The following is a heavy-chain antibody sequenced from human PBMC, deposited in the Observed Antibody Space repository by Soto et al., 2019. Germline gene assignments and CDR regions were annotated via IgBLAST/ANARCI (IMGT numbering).Heavy chain of an antibody. CDR3: XXXXXXXXXXXXXXFDL. CDR1: GFTFSSYA. Sequence: QVQLVESGGGVVQPGRSLRLSCAASGFTFSSYAMXXXXXXXXXXXXXXXVISYDGSKQYYADSVKGRFTISRDNSKNXXXXXXXXXXXXXXXXXXXXXXXXXXXXXXXXXFDLWGRGTLVTVSS. J-gene: IGHJ2*01. V-gene: IGHV3-30-3*01. CDR2: ISYDGSKQ.